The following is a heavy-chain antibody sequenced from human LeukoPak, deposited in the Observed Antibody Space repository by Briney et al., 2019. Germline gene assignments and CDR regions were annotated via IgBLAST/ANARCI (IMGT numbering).Heavy chain of an antibody. D-gene: IGHD4-17*01. V-gene: IGHV3-11*04. J-gene: IGHJ4*02. Sequence: GGSLRLSXAASGFTFSDYYMSWIRQAPGKGLEWVSYISSSGSTIYYADSVKGRFTISRDNAKNSLYLQMNSLRAEDTAVYYCAGQSTVTTESYWGQGTLVTVSS. CDR3: AGQSTVTTESY. CDR1: GFTFSDYY. CDR2: ISSSGSTI.